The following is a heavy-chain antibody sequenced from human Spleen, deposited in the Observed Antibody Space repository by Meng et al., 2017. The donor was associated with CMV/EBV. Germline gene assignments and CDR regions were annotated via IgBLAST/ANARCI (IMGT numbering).Heavy chain of an antibody. J-gene: IGHJ4*02. V-gene: IGHV4-31*03. CDR3: ASGSGSFRQYH. CDR1: GGSISSGSYY. D-gene: IGHD3-10*01. CDR2: MYYSGNT. Sequence: QVQLQESGPGLVKPSQTLSPTCSVSGGSISSGSYYWSWIRRHPGKGLEWIGYMYYSGNTYYNPSLKSRVTISVDTSKNQFSLKLSSVTAADTAVYYCASGSGSFRQYHWGQGTLVTVSS.